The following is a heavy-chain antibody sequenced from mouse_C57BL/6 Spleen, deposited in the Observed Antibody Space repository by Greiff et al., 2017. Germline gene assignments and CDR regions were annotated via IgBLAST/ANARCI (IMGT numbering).Heavy chain of an antibody. V-gene: IGHV1-80*01. CDR1: GYAFSSYW. J-gene: IGHJ2*01. D-gene: IGHD5-5*01. Sequence: LQQSGASVKISCKASGYAFSSYWMNWVKQRPGKGLEWLGQIYPGDGDTNYNGKFKGKPTLTADKSSSTAYMQLSSLTSEDSAVYFCARCALPGSFDYWGQGTTLTVSS. CDR3: ARCALPGSFDY. CDR2: IYPGDGDT.